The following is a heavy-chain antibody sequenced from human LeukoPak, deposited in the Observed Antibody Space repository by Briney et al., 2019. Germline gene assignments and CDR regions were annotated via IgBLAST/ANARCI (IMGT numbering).Heavy chain of an antibody. D-gene: IGHD2-2*01. J-gene: IGHJ4*02. Sequence: GASVKVSCKASGYTFTSYAMNWVRQAPGQGLEWMGWINTNTGNPTYAQGFTGRFVFFLDTSVSTAYLQICSLKAEDTAVYYCARDQEGYCSSTSCSLSYYFDYWGQGTLVTVSS. V-gene: IGHV7-4-1*01. CDR1: GYTFTSYA. CDR2: INTNTGNP. CDR3: ARDQEGYCSSTSCSLSYYFDY.